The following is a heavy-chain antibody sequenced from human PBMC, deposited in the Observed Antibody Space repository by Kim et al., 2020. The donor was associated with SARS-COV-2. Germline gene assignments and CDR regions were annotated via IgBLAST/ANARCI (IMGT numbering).Heavy chain of an antibody. J-gene: IGHJ4*02. D-gene: IGHD3-22*01. V-gene: IGHV1-18*01. CDR3: ARFWDDSSGSPDY. Sequence: YAQKLQGRVTMTTDTSTSTAYMGLRSLRSDDTAVYYCARFWDDSSGSPDYWGQGTLVTVSS.